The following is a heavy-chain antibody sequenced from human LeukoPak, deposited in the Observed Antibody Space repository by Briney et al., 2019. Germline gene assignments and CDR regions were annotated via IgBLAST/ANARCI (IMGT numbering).Heavy chain of an antibody. V-gene: IGHV1-2*02. CDR1: GYTFTGYY. CDR2: INPNSGGT. D-gene: IGHD6-6*01. J-gene: IGHJ5*02. CDR3: ARDRKIAARPGRWFDP. Sequence: GASVKVSCKASGYTFTGYYMHWVRQAPGQGLEWMGWINPNSGGTNYAQKFQGRVTMTRDTSISTAYMELSRLRSDDTAVYYCARDRKIAARPGRWFDPWGQGTLVTVSS.